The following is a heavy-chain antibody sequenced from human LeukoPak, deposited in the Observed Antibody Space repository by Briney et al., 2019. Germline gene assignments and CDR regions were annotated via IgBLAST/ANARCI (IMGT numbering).Heavy chain of an antibody. CDR1: GGSISSSSYY. CDR3: ARDEGAYYDSSS. Sequence: SETLSLTCTVSGGSISSSSYYWGWVRQPPGKGLEWIGSIYYSGSTYYNPSLKSRVTISVDTSKNQFSLKLSSVTAADTAVYYCARDEGAYYDSSSWGQGTLVTVSS. D-gene: IGHD3-22*01. V-gene: IGHV4-39*07. J-gene: IGHJ5*02. CDR2: IYYSGST.